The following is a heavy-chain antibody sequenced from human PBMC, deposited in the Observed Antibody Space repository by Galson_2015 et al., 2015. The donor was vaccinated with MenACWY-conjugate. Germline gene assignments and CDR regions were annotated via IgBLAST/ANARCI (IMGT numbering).Heavy chain of an antibody. D-gene: IGHD5-24*01. V-gene: IGHV1-46*01. Sequence: SVKVSCKASGYTFTTYFMHWVRQAPGQGLGWMGIINPSGGSTTYAQKFQGRVTMTRDTSTTTVYMEVSSLTSEDTAVYFCARENVNYNHGLTFVSWGQGTLVTVSS. CDR3: ARENVNYNHGLTFVS. CDR1: GYTFTTYF. CDR2: INPSGGST. J-gene: IGHJ4*02.